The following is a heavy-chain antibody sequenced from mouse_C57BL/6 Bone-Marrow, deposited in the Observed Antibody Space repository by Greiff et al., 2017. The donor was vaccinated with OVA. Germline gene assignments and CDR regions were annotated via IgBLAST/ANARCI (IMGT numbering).Heavy chain of an antibody. D-gene: IGHD4-1*01. J-gene: IGHJ2*01. CDR2: ISYDGSN. CDR1: GYSITSGYY. Sequence: ESGPGLVKPSQSLSLTCSVTGYSITSGYYWNWIRQPPGNKLEWMGYISYDGSNNYNPSLKNRISITRDTSKNQFFLKLNSVTTEDAATYYCARAGTYFDYWGQGTTLTVSS. CDR3: ARAGTYFDY. V-gene: IGHV3-6*01.